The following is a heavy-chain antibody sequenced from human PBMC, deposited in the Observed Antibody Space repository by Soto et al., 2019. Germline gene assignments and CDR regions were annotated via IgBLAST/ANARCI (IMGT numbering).Heavy chain of an antibody. V-gene: IGHV4-31*03. Sequence: SETLSLTCTVSGGSISSGGYYWSWIRQHPGKGLERIGYIYYSGSTYYNPSLKSRVTISVDTSKNQISLKLSSVTAADTAVYYCSRGYYYYDSSGYYCFWFDPWGQGTLVTVSS. CDR1: GGSISSGGYY. CDR3: SRGYYYYDSSGYYCFWFDP. J-gene: IGHJ5*02. D-gene: IGHD3-22*01. CDR2: IYYSGST.